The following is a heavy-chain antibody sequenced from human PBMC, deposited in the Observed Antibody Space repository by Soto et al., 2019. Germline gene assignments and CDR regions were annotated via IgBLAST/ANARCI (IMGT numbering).Heavy chain of an antibody. J-gene: IGHJ4*02. CDR1: GFTFSSYA. CDR3: ARGRREGDFDY. D-gene: IGHD3-16*01. CDR2: ISYDGSNK. Sequence: QVQLVESGGGVVQPGRSLRLSCAASGFTFSSYAMHWVRQAPGKGLEWVAVISYDGSNKYYADSVKGRFTISRDNSRNTLYLQMNSLRAEDTVVYYCARGRREGDFDYWGQGTLVTVSS. V-gene: IGHV3-30-3*01.